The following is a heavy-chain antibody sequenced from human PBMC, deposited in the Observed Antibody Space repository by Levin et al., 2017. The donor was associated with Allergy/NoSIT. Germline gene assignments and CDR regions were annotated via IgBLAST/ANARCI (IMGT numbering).Heavy chain of an antibody. D-gene: IGHD2-2*01. J-gene: IGHJ4*02. CDR1: GFTFSSYA. CDR2: ISGSGGST. Sequence: GGSLRLSCAASGFTFSSYAMSWVRQAPGKGLEWVSAISGSGGSTYYADSVKGRFTISRDNSKNTLYLQMNSLRAEDTAVYYCAKDRGRYCSSTSCYPFDYWGQGTLVTVSS. CDR3: AKDRGRYCSSTSCYPFDY. V-gene: IGHV3-23*01.